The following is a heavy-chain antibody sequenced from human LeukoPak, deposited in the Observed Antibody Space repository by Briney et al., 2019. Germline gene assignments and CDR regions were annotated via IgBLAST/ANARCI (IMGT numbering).Heavy chain of an antibody. CDR3: ARGMTQEYYYYYYYMDV. J-gene: IGHJ6*03. CDR2: IYYSGST. Sequence: SETLSLTCTVSGGSISSYCRSWIRQPPGKGLEWIGYIYYSGSTNYNPSLKSRVTISVDTSKNQFSLKLSSVTAADTAVYYCARGMTQEYYYYYYYMDVWGKGTTVTVSS. CDR1: GGSISSYC. V-gene: IGHV4-59*01.